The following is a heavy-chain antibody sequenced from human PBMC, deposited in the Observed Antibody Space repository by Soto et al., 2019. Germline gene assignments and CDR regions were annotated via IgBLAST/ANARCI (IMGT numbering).Heavy chain of an antibody. CDR2: IKGEGSST. Sequence: EVQLVESGGGLVQPGGSLRLSCAPSGFSFSSYGMHWVRQAPGTGPGWVSRIKGEGSSTSQAVSMEGRFSISRENGKNIFDLEMNRLRAADTAEYYGARGGKKIYAVEVWCQGTTVTVS. D-gene: IGHD3-16*01. CDR3: ARGGKKIYAVEV. V-gene: IGHV3-74*01. CDR1: GFSFSSYG. J-gene: IGHJ6*02.